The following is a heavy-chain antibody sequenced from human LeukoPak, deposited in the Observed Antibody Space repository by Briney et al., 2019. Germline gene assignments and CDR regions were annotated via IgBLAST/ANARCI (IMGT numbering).Heavy chain of an antibody. CDR1: GGSISSGGYY. D-gene: IGHD3-9*01. CDR2: IYYSGST. V-gene: IGHV4-31*03. J-gene: IGHJ5*02. CDR3: ARERPDHLRYFDWFPKGGWFDP. Sequence: SETLSLTCTVSGGSISSGGYYWSWIRQHPGKGLEWIGYIYYSGSTYYNPSLKSRVTISVDTSKNQFSLKLSSVTAADTAVYYCARERPDHLRYFDWFPKGGWFDPWGRGTLVTVSS.